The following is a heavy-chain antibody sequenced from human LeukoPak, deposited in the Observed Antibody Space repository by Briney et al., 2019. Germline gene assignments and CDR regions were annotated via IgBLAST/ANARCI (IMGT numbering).Heavy chain of an antibody. Sequence: ASVKVSCKASGYTFTDYYMHWVRQAPGQGLEWMGWVNPNSGDTNYVHKFQGRVTMTSYAAISTAYMDLSRVRSDAAAVYYCALLFSCTWYRFDSWGQGTLVTVSS. CDR2: VNPNSGDT. CDR3: ALLFSCTWYRFDS. CDR1: GYTFTDYY. D-gene: IGHD6-13*01. J-gene: IGHJ4*02. V-gene: IGHV1-2*02.